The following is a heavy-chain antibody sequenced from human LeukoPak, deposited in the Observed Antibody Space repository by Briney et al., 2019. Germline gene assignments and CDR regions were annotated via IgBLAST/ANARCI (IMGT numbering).Heavy chain of an antibody. CDR3: ARADGGWYPTQGYYFDY. Sequence: SETLSLTCAVYGGSFSGYYWSWIRQPPGKGLEWVGEINHSGSTNYNSSLKSRVTISVDTSKNQFSLKLSSVTAADTAVYYCARADGGWYPTQGYYFDYWGQGTLVTVSS. CDR1: GGSFSGYY. J-gene: IGHJ4*02. V-gene: IGHV4-34*01. D-gene: IGHD6-19*01. CDR2: INHSGST.